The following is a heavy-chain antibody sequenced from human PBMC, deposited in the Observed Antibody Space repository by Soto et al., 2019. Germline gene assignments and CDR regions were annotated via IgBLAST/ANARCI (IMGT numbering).Heavy chain of an antibody. J-gene: IGHJ6*02. Sequence: ASVKVSCKASGYTFTNYGISWVRQAPGQGLEWMGWITGYNANTNYPQKLQGRVTMTTDTATSTAYMELRSLRFDDTAVYYCARDREGCDTTSCNTYGMDVWGQGTTVTVSS. CDR2: ITGYNANT. D-gene: IGHD2-2*01. CDR3: ARDREGCDTTSCNTYGMDV. CDR1: GYTFTNYG. V-gene: IGHV1-18*04.